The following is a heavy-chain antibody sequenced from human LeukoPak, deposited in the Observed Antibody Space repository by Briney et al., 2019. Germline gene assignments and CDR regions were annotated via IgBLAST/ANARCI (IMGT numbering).Heavy chain of an antibody. CDR2: FDSEDGET. CDR3: ATHSSGYYYVNPLWQH. CDR1: GYILTGLS. V-gene: IGHV1-24*01. D-gene: IGHD3-22*01. J-gene: IGHJ1*01. Sequence: GASVKVSCKVSGYILTGLSVHWVRQAPGKGLEWMGGFDSEDGETIYAQKFQGRITMTEDTSTDTAYMELSSLRSEDTAVYYCATHSSGYYYVNPLWQHWGQGTLVTVSS.